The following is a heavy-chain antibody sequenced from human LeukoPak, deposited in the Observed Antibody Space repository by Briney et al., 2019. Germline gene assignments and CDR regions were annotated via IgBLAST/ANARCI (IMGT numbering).Heavy chain of an antibody. D-gene: IGHD4-17*01. CDR3: AGCYGDYVTVGFDP. V-gene: IGHV4-4*07. CDR1: GGSISNYY. J-gene: IGHJ5*02. Sequence: SETLSLTCTVSGGSISNYYWSWIRQPAGKGLEWIGRIHTRGSTHYSPSLKSRVTMSLDTSKNQFSLKVTSVTAADTAVYYCAGCYGDYVTVGFDPWGQGTLVTVSS. CDR2: IHTRGST.